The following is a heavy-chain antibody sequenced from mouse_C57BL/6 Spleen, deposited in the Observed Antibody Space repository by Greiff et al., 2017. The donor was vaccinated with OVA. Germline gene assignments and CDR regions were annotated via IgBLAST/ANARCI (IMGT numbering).Heavy chain of an antibody. Sequence: VKLMESGPGLVQPSQSLSITCTVSGFSLTSYGVHWVRQSPGKGLEWLGVIWRGGSTDYNAAFMSRLSITKDNSKSQVFFKMNSLQADDTAIYYCAVTGTGWYFDVWGTGTTVTVSS. D-gene: IGHD4-1*01. J-gene: IGHJ1*03. CDR2: IWRGGST. CDR3: AVTGTGWYFDV. V-gene: IGHV2-5*01. CDR1: GFSLTSYG.